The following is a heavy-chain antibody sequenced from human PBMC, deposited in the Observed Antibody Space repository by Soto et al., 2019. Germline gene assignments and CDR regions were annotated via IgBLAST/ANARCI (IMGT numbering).Heavy chain of an antibody. Sequence: SETLSLTCTVSGGSISSGDYYWSWIRQPPGKGLEWIGYIYYSGSRYYNPSLKSRVTMSVDTSRTRFTLEVTSVTAADSAVYYCATHSLDSGYGSSWGPGTLVTVSS. CDR3: ATHSLDSGYGSS. CDR1: GGSISSGDYY. J-gene: IGHJ5*02. D-gene: IGHD5-12*01. V-gene: IGHV4-30-4*01. CDR2: IYYSGSR.